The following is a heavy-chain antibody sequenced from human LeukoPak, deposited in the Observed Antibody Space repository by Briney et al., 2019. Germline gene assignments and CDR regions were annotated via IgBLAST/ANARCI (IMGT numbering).Heavy chain of an antibody. CDR1: GGTFSSYA. CDR3: ARGTTGTTFSAFDI. Sequence: SVKVSCKASGGTFSSYAISWVRQAPGQGLEWMGRIIPIYGTANYAQKFQGRVTITTDESTSPAYMEMSSLRAEDTAVYYCARGTTGTTFSAFDIWGQGTMVTVSS. V-gene: IGHV1-69*05. D-gene: IGHD4-17*01. J-gene: IGHJ3*02. CDR2: IIPIYGTA.